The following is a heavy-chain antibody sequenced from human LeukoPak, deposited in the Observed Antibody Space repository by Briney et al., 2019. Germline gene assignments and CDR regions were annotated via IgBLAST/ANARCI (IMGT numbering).Heavy chain of an antibody. CDR2: ISSSSSYI. CDR1: GDSISSDI. V-gene: IGHV3-21*01. Sequence: ETLSLTCAVSGDSISSDIWWNWVRQAPGKGLEWVSSISSSSSYIYYADSVKGRFTISRDNAKNSLYLQMNSLRAEDTAVYYCAREWGDYGMDVWGQRTTVTVSS. CDR3: AREWGDYGMDV. D-gene: IGHD3-16*01. J-gene: IGHJ6*02.